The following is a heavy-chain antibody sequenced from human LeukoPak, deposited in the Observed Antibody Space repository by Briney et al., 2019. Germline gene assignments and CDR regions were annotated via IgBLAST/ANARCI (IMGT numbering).Heavy chain of an antibody. CDR1: GGSVSSGSYY. CDR3: ARGPPYYDFWSGYYTKGYYYGMDV. V-gene: IGHV4-61*01. D-gene: IGHD3-3*01. CDR2: IYYSGST. J-gene: IGHJ6*02. Sequence: SETLSLTCTVSGGSVSSGSYYWSWIRQPPGKGLEWIGYIYYSGSTNYNPSLKSRVTISVDTSKNQFSLKLSSVTAADTAVYYCARGPPYYDFWSGYYTKGYYYGMDVWGQGTTVTVSS.